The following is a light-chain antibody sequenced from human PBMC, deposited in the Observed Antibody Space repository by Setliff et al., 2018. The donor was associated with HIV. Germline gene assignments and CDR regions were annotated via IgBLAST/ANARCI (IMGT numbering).Light chain of an antibody. V-gene: IGLV2-14*03. J-gene: IGLJ1*01. Sequence: HSALTQPASVSGSPGQSITISCTGTSSDVGTYNFVSWYQQHPGKAPKLMIYDVSNRPSVVSNRFSGSKSGNTASLTISGLQAEDEADYYCSSYTSTPRYVFGTGTKV. CDR2: DVS. CDR3: SSYTSTPRYV. CDR1: SSDVGTYNF.